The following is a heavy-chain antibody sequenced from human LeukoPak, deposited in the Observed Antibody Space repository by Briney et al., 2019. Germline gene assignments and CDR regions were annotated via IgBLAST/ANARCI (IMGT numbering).Heavy chain of an antibody. J-gene: IGHJ4*02. CDR3: AREGNYYDSSGPDY. Sequence: GGSLRLSCAASGFTFSSYSMNWVRQAPGKGLEWVSYISSSSSTIYYADSVKGRFTISRDNAKNSLYLQMNSLRAEDTAVYYCAREGNYYDSSGPDYWGQGTLVTVSS. CDR2: ISSSSSTI. CDR1: GFTFSSYS. D-gene: IGHD3-22*01. V-gene: IGHV3-48*01.